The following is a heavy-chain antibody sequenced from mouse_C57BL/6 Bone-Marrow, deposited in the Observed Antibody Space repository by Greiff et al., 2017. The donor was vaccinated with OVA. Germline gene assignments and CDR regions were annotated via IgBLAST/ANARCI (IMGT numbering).Heavy chain of an antibody. V-gene: IGHV5-17*01. CDR1: GFTFSDYG. D-gene: IGHD1-1*01. J-gene: IGHJ4*01. CDR3: ARDYYGSSPYAMDY. CDR2: ISSGSSTI. Sequence: EVNVVESGGGLVKPGGSLKLSCAASGFTFSDYGMHWVRQAPEKGLEWVAYISSGSSTIYYADTVKGRFTISRDNAKNTLFLQMTSLRSEDTAMYYCARDYYGSSPYAMDYWGQGTSVTVSS.